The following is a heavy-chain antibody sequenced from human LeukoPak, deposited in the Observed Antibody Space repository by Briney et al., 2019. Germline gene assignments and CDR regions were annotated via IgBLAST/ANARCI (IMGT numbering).Heavy chain of an antibody. D-gene: IGHD3-22*01. CDR1: GGSISSSSYY. CDR2: IYYSGST. J-gene: IGHJ4*02. Sequence: SETLSLTCTVSGGSISSSSYYWGWIRQPPGKGLEWIGSIYYSGSTYYNPSLKSRVTTSVDTSKNQFSLRLSSVTAADTAVYYCAREDSSGYPFEYWGQGTLVTVSS. CDR3: AREDSSGYPFEY. V-gene: IGHV4-39*07.